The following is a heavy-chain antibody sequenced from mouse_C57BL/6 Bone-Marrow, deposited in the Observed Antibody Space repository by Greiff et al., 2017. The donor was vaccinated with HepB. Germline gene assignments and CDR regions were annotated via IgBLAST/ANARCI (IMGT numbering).Heavy chain of an antibody. J-gene: IGHJ3*01. D-gene: IGHD2-1*01. V-gene: IGHV5-9-1*02. CDR3: TREGYYGIGAY. CDR1: GFTFSSYA. Sequence: EVQVVESGEGLVKPGGSLKLSCAASGFTFSSYAMSWVRQTPEKRLEWVAYISSGGDYIYYADTVKGRFTISRDNARNTLYLQMSSLKSEDTAMYYCTREGYYGIGAYWGQGTLVTVSA. CDR2: ISSGGDYI.